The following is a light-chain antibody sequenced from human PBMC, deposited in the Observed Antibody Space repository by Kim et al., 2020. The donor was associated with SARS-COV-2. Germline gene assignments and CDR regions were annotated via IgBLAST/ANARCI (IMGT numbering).Light chain of an antibody. CDR1: QNILYAANNLNY. CDR3: QPYYGYPPYS. Sequence: DTINCKSSQNILYAANNLNYLAWNQHKAGQPPKLLISWASSREYRVPDRFSGSGSGTNFTLTITSLQAEDVAVYYCQPYYGYPPYSFGQGTKLEI. J-gene: IGKJ2*03. CDR2: WAS. V-gene: IGKV4-1*01.